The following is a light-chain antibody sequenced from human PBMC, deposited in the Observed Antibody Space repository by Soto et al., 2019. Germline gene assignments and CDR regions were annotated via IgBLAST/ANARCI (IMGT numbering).Light chain of an antibody. CDR3: QQSGYSPIT. CDR2: GAS. J-gene: IGKJ5*01. Sequence: EIVLTQSPGTLSLSPGERATLSCRASQSVSSSLVSWYQQKRGQAPRLLMFGASSRATGIPDRFSGSGSGTDFTLTIYRLEPEDFAVYYCQQSGYSPITFGQGTRLEIK. V-gene: IGKV3-20*01. CDR1: QSVSSSL.